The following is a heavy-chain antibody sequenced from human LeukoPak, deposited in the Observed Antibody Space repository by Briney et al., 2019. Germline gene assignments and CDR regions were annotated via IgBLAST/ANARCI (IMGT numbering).Heavy chain of an antibody. J-gene: IGHJ5*02. Sequence: ASVKVSCKASGYTFTSYGISWVRQAPGQGLEWMGWISAYNGNTNYAQKLQGRVTMTTDTSTSTAYMELRSLGSDDTAVYYCARGAIPIAAAAQATNWFDPWGQGTLVTVSS. CDR1: GYTFTSYG. CDR3: ARGAIPIAAAAQATNWFDP. V-gene: IGHV1-18*01. D-gene: IGHD6-13*01. CDR2: ISAYNGNT.